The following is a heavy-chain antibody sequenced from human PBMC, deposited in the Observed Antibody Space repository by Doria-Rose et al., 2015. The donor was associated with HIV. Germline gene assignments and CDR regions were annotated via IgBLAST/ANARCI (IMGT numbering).Heavy chain of an antibody. J-gene: IGHJ4*02. CDR2: IIPVLGIR. D-gene: IGHD3-3*01. CDR1: GGTFSRYL. Sequence: QVHLVQSGASVKQPWSSVTVSCKASGGTFSRYLISWARQAPGQGLEWMGRIIPVLGIRNYAEKFQGRVTITADESTSTAYIELSNLRSEDTAVYYCATTWSGYYLDYWGQGTLVTVSS. CDR3: ATTWSGYYLDY. V-gene: IGHV1-69*04.